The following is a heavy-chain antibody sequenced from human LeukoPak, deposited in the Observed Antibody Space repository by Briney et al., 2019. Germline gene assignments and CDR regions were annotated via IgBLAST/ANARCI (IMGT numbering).Heavy chain of an antibody. CDR3: ARLSSWFVAF. D-gene: IGHD6-13*01. Sequence: PSETLSLMCSVSGYLIRSGYFWRWIRQPPGKGLEWIASVYHNGSAYYNPSLKSRASISVDTSSNQFSLTLTSVSVADTAVYHCARLSSWFVAFWGQGSQVTVSS. CDR2: VYHNGSA. CDR1: GYLIRSGYF. J-gene: IGHJ4*02. V-gene: IGHV4-38-2*02.